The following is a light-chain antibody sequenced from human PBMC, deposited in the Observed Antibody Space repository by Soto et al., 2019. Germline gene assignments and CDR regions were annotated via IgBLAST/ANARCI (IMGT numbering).Light chain of an antibody. V-gene: IGKV1-5*03. CDR1: QSVKNW. CDR3: LQYKSFSLVT. CDR2: KAS. J-gene: IGKJ5*01. Sequence: DIQVTQSPSTLSASVGDRVTITCRASQSVKNWLAWYQQKPGKAPKLLIYKASTLESGVPSRFSGSGSESEFTLTISTLQPDDFATYYCLQYKSFSLVTFGQGTRLEIK.